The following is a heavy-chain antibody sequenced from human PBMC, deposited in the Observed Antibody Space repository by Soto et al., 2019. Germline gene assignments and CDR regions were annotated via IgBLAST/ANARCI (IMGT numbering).Heavy chain of an antibody. CDR3: ARGLDMAVAGSGAFYVY. CDR2: ISTYNGNT. D-gene: IGHD6-19*01. V-gene: IGHV1-18*01. J-gene: IGHJ4*02. Sequence: QVQLVQSGAEVKKPGASVKVSCTASGYTFTSSAISWVRQAPGQGLEWIGWISTYNGNTNYADRFQGRVTMTTDTSTSTAYMDLRSLTSADTAVYYCARGLDMAVAGSGAFYVYWGQGTLITVSS. CDR1: GYTFTSSA.